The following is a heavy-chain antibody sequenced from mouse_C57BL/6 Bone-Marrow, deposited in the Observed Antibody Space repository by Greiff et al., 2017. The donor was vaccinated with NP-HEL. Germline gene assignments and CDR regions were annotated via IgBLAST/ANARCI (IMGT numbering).Heavy chain of an antibody. J-gene: IGHJ3*01. D-gene: IGHD1-1*01. Sequence: QVQLQQSGPELVKPGASVKISCKASGYAFSSSWMNWVKQRPGKGLEWIGRIYPGDGDTNYNGKFKGKATLTADKSSSTAYMQLSSLTSEDSAVYFCARSSYPTWFAYWGQGTLVTVSA. CDR3: ARSSYPTWFAY. CDR2: IYPGDGDT. CDR1: GYAFSSSW. V-gene: IGHV1-82*01.